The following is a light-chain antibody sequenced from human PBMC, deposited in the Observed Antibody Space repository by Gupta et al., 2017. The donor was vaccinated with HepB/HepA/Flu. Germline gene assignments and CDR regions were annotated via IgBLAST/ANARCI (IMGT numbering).Light chain of an antibody. Sequence: DIEMTHSPSSLSASVGDSVTTTCRARQSISSYLIWYQQKPGKAPKLLIYAASSLQSGVPSRFSGSGSGTDFILTISSLQPEDFAAYYCQQNDSTPPYTFGQGTKLEIK. CDR3: QQNDSTPPYT. J-gene: IGKJ2*01. CDR1: QSISSY. CDR2: AAS. V-gene: IGKV1-39*01.